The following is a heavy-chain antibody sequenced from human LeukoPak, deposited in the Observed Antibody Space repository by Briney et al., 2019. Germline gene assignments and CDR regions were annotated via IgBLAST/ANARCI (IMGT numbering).Heavy chain of an antibody. V-gene: IGHV3-30*02. J-gene: IGHJ4*02. Sequence: PGGSLRLSCAASGFTFSSYGMHWVRQAPGKGLEWVAFIRYDGSNKYYADSVKGRFTISRDNSKNTLYLQMNSLRAEDTAVYYCAKVWELRRPFDYWGQGTLVTVSS. D-gene: IGHD1-26*01. CDR2: IRYDGSNK. CDR3: AKVWELRRPFDY. CDR1: GFTFSSYG.